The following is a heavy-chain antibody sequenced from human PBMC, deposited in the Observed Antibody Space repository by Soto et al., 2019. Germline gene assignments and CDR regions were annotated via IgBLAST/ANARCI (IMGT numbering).Heavy chain of an antibody. D-gene: IGHD2-2*02. CDR1: GGSISISTYY. J-gene: IGHJ5*02. V-gene: IGHV4-39*01. CDR2: IYYSGST. Sequence: SETLSLTCTVSGGSISISTYYWGWIRQPPGKGLEWIGSIYYSGSTYYRPSLKSRVTISVDTSKNQFSLKLSSVTAADTAVYYCARQVPAAIRLGWFDPWGQGTLVTVSS. CDR3: ARQVPAAIRLGWFDP.